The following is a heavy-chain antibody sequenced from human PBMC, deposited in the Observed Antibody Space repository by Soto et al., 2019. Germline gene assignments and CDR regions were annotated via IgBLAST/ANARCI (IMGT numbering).Heavy chain of an antibody. CDR3: ARQMGSGTYYYYGMDV. Sequence: GESLKISCKGSGYSFTSYWIGWVRQMPGKGLEWMGIIYPGDSDTRYSPSFQGQVTISADKSISTAYLQWSSLKASDTAMYYCARQMGSGTYYYYGMDVWGQGTTVTVSS. CDR1: GYSFTSYW. D-gene: IGHD3-10*01. J-gene: IGHJ6*02. CDR2: IYPGDSDT. V-gene: IGHV5-51*01.